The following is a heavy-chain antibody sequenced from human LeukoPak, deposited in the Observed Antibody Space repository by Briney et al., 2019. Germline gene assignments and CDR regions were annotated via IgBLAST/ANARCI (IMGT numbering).Heavy chain of an antibody. CDR2: IKSKTDGGTT. Sequence: GGSLRLSCAASGFTFSNAWMTWVRQAPGKGLEWVGRIKSKTDGGTTDYAAPVKGRFTFSRDDSKNTLYLQMNSLKTEDTAVYYCTRDPQKYSSSWYDYYYMDVWGKGTTVTISS. J-gene: IGHJ6*03. D-gene: IGHD6-13*01. V-gene: IGHV3-15*01. CDR1: GFTFSNAW. CDR3: TRDPQKYSSSWYDYYYMDV.